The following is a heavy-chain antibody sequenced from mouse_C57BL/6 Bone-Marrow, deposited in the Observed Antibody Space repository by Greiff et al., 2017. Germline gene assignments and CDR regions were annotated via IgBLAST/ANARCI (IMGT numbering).Heavy chain of an antibody. CDR1: GYSITSGYD. J-gene: IGHJ1*03. CDR3: ARRYGGNYWYFDV. Sequence: VQLKESGPGMVKPSQSLSLTCTVTGYSITSGYDWHWIRHFPGNKLEWMGYISYSGSTNYNPSLKSRISITHDTSKNHFFLKLNSVTTEDTATYYCARRYGGNYWYFDVWGTGTTVTVSS. V-gene: IGHV3-1*01. D-gene: IGHD1-1*02. CDR2: ISYSGST.